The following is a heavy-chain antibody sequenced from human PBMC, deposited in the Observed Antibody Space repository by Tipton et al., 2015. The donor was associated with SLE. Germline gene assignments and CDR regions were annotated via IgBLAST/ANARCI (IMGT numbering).Heavy chain of an antibody. J-gene: IGHJ3*02. D-gene: IGHD4-17*01. V-gene: IGHV4-39*01. CDR1: GGSISSSSYY. Sequence: TLSLTCTVSGGSISSSSYYWGWIRQPPWKGLEWIGSIYYSGSTYYNPYLKSRVTISVDTSKNQFSLKLSSVTAADTAVYYCARHTSTVTTVAFDIWGQGTMVTVSS. CDR2: IYYSGST. CDR3: ARHTSTVTTVAFDI.